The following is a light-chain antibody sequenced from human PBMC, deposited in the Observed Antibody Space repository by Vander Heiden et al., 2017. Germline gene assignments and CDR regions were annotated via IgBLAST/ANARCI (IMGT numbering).Light chain of an antibody. Sequence: QLTQSPSSLSASVGDRVTITCRASQSISSYLNWYQQKPGKAPKLLIYAASSLQSGVPSRFSGSGSGTDFTLTISSRQPEDFATYYCQQSDSNLTWTFGQGTKVEIK. J-gene: IGKJ1*01. V-gene: IGKV1-39*01. CDR1: QSISSY. CDR2: AAS. CDR3: QQSDSNLTWT.